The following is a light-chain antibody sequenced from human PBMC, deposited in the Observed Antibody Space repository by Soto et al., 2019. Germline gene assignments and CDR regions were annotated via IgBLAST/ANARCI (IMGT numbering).Light chain of an antibody. CDR3: QQRSNWPLT. Sequence: EIRLTQSPATLSLSPGERATLSFMASQSVSSYLAWYQQKPGQAPRLLIYDASNRATGIPARFSGSGSGTDFTLTISSLEPEDFAVYYCQQRSNWPLTFGGGTKVDI. V-gene: IGKV3-11*01. J-gene: IGKJ4*01. CDR1: QSVSSY. CDR2: DAS.